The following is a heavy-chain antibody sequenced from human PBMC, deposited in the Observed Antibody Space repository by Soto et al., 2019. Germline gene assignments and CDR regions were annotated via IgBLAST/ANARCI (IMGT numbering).Heavy chain of an antibody. CDR2: IIPIFGTA. CDR3: ARCMTTDTLIRPYYYYGMDV. Sequence: QVQLVQSGAEVKKPGSSVKVSCKASGGTFSSYAISWVRQAPGQGLEWMGGIIPIFGTANYAQKFQGRVTMTADESKSTAYMELSSLRSEDKAVYYCARCMTTDTLIRPYYYYGMDVWGQGTTVTVSS. J-gene: IGHJ6*02. CDR1: GGTFSSYA. V-gene: IGHV1-69*01. D-gene: IGHD4-17*01.